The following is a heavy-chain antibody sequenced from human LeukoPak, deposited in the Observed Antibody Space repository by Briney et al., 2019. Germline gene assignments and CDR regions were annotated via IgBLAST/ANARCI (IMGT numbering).Heavy chain of an antibody. V-gene: IGHV3-23*01. CDR2: ISGSGDST. Sequence: GGSLRLSCAASGFTFSNYAMNWVRQAPGKGLEWVSGISGSGDSTNYADSVKGRFTISRDNSKNTLFLQMNSLRAEDTAVYYCAKNRGGTYKYYMDVWGNGTTVTVSS. CDR1: GFTFSNYA. D-gene: IGHD1-1*01. CDR3: AKNRGGTYKYYMDV. J-gene: IGHJ6*03.